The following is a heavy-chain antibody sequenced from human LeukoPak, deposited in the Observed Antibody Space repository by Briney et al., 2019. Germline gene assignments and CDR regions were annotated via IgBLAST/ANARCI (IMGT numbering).Heavy chain of an antibody. J-gene: IGHJ4*02. V-gene: IGHV1-18*01. CDR3: AGETSSGSCDY. D-gene: IGHD6-19*01. Sequence: ASVTVSCKASGYTFTSNGISWVRQAPGEGLEWMGWISAYNGTTKYVQKFQGRVTMTTDTSTSTAYMELRSLRSDDTAVYYCAGETSSGSCDYWGQGTLVTVSS. CDR1: GYTFTSNG. CDR2: ISAYNGTT.